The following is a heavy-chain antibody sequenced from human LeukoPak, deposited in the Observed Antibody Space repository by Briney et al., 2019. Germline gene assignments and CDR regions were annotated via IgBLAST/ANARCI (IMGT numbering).Heavy chain of an antibody. J-gene: IGHJ6*03. V-gene: IGHV1-2*02. Sequence: ASAKVSCKASGYTFTSYGINWVRQAPGQGPEWIGWINPNSGGTNYAQKFQGRVTMTRDTSISTAYMELSRLRSDDTAVYYCARVPYYYDSSGLRYYMDVWGKGTTVTVSS. CDR3: ARVPYYYDSSGLRYYMDV. D-gene: IGHD3-22*01. CDR2: INPNSGGT. CDR1: GYTFTSYG.